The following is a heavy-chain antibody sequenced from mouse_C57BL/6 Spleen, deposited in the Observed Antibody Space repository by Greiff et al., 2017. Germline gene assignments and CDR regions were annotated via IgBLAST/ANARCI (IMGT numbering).Heavy chain of an antibody. CDR2: IHPSDSDT. D-gene: IGHD1-1*01. Sequence: VQLQQPGAELVKPGASVKVSCKASGYTFTSYWMHWVKQRPGQGLEWIGRIHPSDSDTNYNQKFKGKATLTVDKSSSTAYMQLSSLTSEDSEVYDCEIACESSYDYNDDGGKGTTLTVS. CDR3: EIACESSYDYNDD. J-gene: IGHJ2*01. V-gene: IGHV1-74*01. CDR1: GYTFTSYW.